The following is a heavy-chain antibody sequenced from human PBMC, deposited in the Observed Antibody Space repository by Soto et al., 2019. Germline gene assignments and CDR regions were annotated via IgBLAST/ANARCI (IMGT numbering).Heavy chain of an antibody. CDR3: ARGSPDNYFIFFFQAEDGIRAQLPVSAFLLNRSSDL. J-gene: IGHJ2*01. CDR2: IITTSRTI. Sequence: PGKGLEWVSYIITTSRTINHADSVKGRFTISSDNARNSLYLQMDSLRAEDMALYYCARGSPDNYFIFFFQAEDGIRAQLPVSAFLLNRSSDL. D-gene: IGHD3-9*01. V-gene: IGHV3-48*01.